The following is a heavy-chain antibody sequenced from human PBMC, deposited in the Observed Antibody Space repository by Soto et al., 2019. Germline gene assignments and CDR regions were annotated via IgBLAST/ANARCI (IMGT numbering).Heavy chain of an antibody. V-gene: IGHV1-69*01. D-gene: IGHD3-10*01. CDR2: VSPPFRTS. J-gene: IGHJ6*02. CDR1: GVSFNNNG. CDR3: ARVLYYGSGSYSPYGMDV. Sequence: PLVQSGAEVKKPGSSVKVSCKTSGVSFNNNGIGWVRQAPGHGLEWMGGVSPPFRTSNYARKFQGRISITADASTGTVNMELSSLTSEDTAQYYCARVLYYGSGSYSPYGMDVWGQGTTVTVSS.